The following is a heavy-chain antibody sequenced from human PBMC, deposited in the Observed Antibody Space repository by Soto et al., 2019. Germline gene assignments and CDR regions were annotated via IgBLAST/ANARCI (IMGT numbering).Heavy chain of an antibody. D-gene: IGHD3-10*01. CDR2: IIPIFPTP. CDR3: AKDKDRQQLGGNYYYIMDV. V-gene: IGHV1-69*12. J-gene: IGHJ6*02. CDR1: GGTFRTNA. Sequence: QVQLVQSGAEVKKPGSSVKISCKASGGTFRTNAFGWVRQAPGQGLEWVGGIIPIFPTPDYPQKFQGRVTITADESTTTTYMELSSLRSEDTATYYCAKDKDRQQLGGNYYYIMDVWGQGTTVTVSS.